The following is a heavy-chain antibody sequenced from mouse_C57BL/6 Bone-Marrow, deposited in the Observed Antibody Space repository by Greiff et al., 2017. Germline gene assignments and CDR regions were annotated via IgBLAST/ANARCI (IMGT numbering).Heavy chain of an antibody. Sequence: VQLQQSGPELVKPGASVKISCKASGYTFTDYYMNWVKQSHGKSLEWIGDINPNNGGTSYNQKFKGKATLTVDKSSSTAYMELSSLTAEDAAVYYCARQVYGAYWYLDFWGTGTTVTVSS. D-gene: IGHD1-1*01. J-gene: IGHJ1*03. CDR2: INPNNGGT. CDR3: ARQVYGAYWYLDF. V-gene: IGHV1-26*01. CDR1: GYTFTDYY.